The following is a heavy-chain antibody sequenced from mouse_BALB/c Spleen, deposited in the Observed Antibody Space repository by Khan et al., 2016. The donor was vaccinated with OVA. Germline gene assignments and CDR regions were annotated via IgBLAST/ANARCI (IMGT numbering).Heavy chain of an antibody. J-gene: IGHJ4*01. Sequence: EVELVESGGGLVKPGGSLKLSCAASGFSFTRYSMSWVRQTPEKRLAWFATISSGGTYTSYSDSVKGRFTISRDNANNTLFLQMSSLRSEDTAIYYCTRHEGYYGYGQGDYWGQGTSVTVSS. CDR3: TRHEGYYGYGQGDY. D-gene: IGHD2-2*01. CDR2: ISSGGTYT. CDR1: GFSFTRYS. V-gene: IGHV5-9-3*01.